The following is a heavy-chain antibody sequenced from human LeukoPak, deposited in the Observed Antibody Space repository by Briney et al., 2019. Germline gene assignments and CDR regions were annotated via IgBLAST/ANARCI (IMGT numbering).Heavy chain of an antibody. CDR2: ISNTGLTT. CDR3: AKTISRWGYDYFDS. V-gene: IGHV3-23*01. J-gene: IGHJ4*02. Sequence: PGGSLRLSCAASGFTFDNFAMNWVRQAPGKGLEWVSAISNTGLTTYYADSLKGRFTISRDNSKSTLYLQMNSPRAEDTAVYYCAKTISRWGYDYFDSWGRGTLVTVSP. CDR1: GFTFDNFA. D-gene: IGHD7-27*01.